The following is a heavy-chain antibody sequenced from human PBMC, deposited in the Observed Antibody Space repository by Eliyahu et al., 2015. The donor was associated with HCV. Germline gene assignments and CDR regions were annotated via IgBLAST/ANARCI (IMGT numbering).Heavy chain of an antibody. CDR3: AKAYYSGSGSFPNWLDP. D-gene: IGHD3-10*01. Sequence: EVQLLESGGGLGQPGGSLRLSCAASGFIFTTFAMSWVRQAPGKGLEWVSVISGSGGTTYYADSVKGRFTISRDNSKNTLHLQMNSLRAEDTAVYYCAKAYYSGSGSFPNWLDPWGQGTLVTVSS. J-gene: IGHJ5*02. V-gene: IGHV3-23*01. CDR1: GFIFTTFA. CDR2: ISGSGGTT.